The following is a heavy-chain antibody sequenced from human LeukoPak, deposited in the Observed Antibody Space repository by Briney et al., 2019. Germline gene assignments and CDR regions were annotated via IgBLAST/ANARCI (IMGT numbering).Heavy chain of an antibody. CDR2: ISPSGGST. CDR1: GYTFTSNY. J-gene: IGHJ5*02. D-gene: IGHD5-24*01. CDR3: AGDNSVRDEAWWFNP. V-gene: IGHV1-46*01. Sequence: EASVKVSCKAFGYTFTSNYMHWVRQAPGQGPEWMGVISPSGGSTTYAQKFQGRVTLTRDMSTSTDYLELGSLRSEDTAVYYCAGDNSVRDEAWWFNPWGQGTLVTVSS.